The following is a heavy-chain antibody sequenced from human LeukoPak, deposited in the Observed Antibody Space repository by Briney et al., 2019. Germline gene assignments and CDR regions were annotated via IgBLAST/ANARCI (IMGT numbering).Heavy chain of an antibody. CDR1: GYTFTSYG. D-gene: IGHD6-6*01. CDR3: ARDLYYSSSSPRSFDY. J-gene: IGHJ4*02. Sequence: GASVKVSCKASGYTFTSYGISWARQAPGQGLEWMGWISAYNGNTNYAQKLQGRVTMTTDTSPSTAYMQLRSLRSDDTAVYYCARDLYYSSSSPRSFDYWGQGTLVTVSS. V-gene: IGHV1-18*01. CDR2: ISAYNGNT.